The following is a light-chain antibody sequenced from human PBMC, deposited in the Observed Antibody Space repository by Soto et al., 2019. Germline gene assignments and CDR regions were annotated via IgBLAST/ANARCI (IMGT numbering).Light chain of an antibody. V-gene: IGKV1-39*01. CDR2: GTS. Sequence: DIQMTHSPSSLSASVGDRITITCRASQNIGNYLNWYQQKLGKAPKVLIYGTSNLQSGVPSRFSGSGSGTDFTLTISGLQPEDFAPYYCQQSNSSITFGLGTRLEIX. CDR3: QQSNSSIT. CDR1: QNIGNY. J-gene: IGKJ5*01.